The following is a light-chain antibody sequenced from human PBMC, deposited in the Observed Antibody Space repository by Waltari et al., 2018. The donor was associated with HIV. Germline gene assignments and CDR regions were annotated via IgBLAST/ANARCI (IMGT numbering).Light chain of an antibody. V-gene: IGLV1-47*01. CDR3: AAWDDSLRGHVV. CDR2: KNN. Sequence: QSVLTQPPSASATPGQRVTISCSGTRSNIGSNFVFWYQQFPGTAPKLLMYKNNKRCSGFPDRFSGSKSGTSASLAISGLRSEDEAVYYCAAWDDSLRGHVVFGGGTNLTV. CDR1: RSNIGSNF. J-gene: IGLJ2*01.